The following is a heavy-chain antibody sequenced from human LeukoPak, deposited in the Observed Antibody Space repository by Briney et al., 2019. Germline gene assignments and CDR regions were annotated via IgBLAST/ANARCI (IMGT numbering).Heavy chain of an antibody. CDR2: ISGGVGST. V-gene: IGHV3-23*01. CDR1: GCSFSNYA. J-gene: IGHJ3*02. CDR3: ARDPNGDYIGAFDN. D-gene: IGHD4-17*01. Sequence: GGAGTLSCAASGCSFSNYAMTGVGQAPGKGLEGVAPISGGVGSTYYAYSVKGRFTISRDNSKSTLHLQINSLRAEDAAVYYCARDPNGDYIGAFDNWGQGTMVTVSS.